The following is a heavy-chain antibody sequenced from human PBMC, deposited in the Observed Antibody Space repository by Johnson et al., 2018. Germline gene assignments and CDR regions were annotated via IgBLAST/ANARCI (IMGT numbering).Heavy chain of an antibody. J-gene: IGHJ6*02. V-gene: IGHV1-8*01. CDR3: ARDSGGLVENVEV. CDR2: MNPTSGNT. D-gene: IGHD5-24*01. CDR1: GYTFTSYD. Sequence: QVQLVQSGAEVKKPGASMKVSCKASGYTFTSYDINWVRQATGQGLEWMGWMNPTSGNTGHAQNFQGRVTMTRNTSISTSFMALNSLSSEDTAVYYCARDSGGLVENVEVWGQGTTVTVSS.